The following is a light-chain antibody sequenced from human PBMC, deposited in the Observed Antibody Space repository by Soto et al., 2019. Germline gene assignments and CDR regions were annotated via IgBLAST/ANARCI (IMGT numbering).Light chain of an antibody. J-gene: IGKJ1*01. CDR1: QSVSDN. V-gene: IGKV3-15*01. CDR2: GTS. CDR3: QQNKNWLPWT. Sequence: EIVMTQSPAALSVSPGERATLSCRASQSVSDNLAWYQQKPGQAPRLLIFGTSTRATGIPARFSGSGSGTEFTLTISSLKSEDFAFYYCQQNKNWLPWTFGKGPRVNIK.